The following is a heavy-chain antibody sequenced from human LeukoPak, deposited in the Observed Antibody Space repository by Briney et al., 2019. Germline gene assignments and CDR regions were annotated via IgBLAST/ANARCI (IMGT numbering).Heavy chain of an antibody. CDR2: IIPTLEIA. CDR1: GGTFSSYA. Sequence: EASVKVSCKASGGTFSSYAITWVRQAPGQGLEWMGRIIPTLEIANYAQKFQGRVTITADKSTSTAYMELSSLRPEDTAVYYCARVLSGSWPWFWGQGTLVTVSS. D-gene: IGHD3-9*01. J-gene: IGHJ4*02. V-gene: IGHV1-69*04. CDR3: ARVLSGSWPWF.